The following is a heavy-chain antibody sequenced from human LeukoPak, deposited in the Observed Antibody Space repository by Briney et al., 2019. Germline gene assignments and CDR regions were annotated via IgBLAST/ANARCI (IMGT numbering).Heavy chain of an antibody. V-gene: IGHV3-53*01. CDR1: GFTVSSDY. Sequence: AGGSLRLSCAASGFTVSSDYMSWVRQAPGKGLEWVSVIYSGGSTYYADSVKGRFTISRDNSKNTLYLQMNSLRAEDTAVYYCAKTVANSGSYCFDYWGQGTLVTVSS. D-gene: IGHD1-26*01. CDR3: AKTVANSGSYCFDY. CDR2: IYSGGST. J-gene: IGHJ4*02.